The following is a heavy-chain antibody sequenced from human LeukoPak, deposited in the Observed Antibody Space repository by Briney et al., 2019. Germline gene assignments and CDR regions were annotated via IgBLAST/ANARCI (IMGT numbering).Heavy chain of an antibody. D-gene: IGHD3-22*01. V-gene: IGHV3-23*01. J-gene: IGHJ4*02. CDR2: ISGSGDNT. CDR1: GFTFNTYT. CDR3: AKGSYYDSSGSFYFDY. Sequence: GGSLRLSCAASGFTFNTYTMNWVRQAPGKGLEWVSGISGSGDNTYYADSVKGRFTISRDNSKNTLYVQVNSLGTEDTAAYYCAKGSYYDSSGSFYFDYWGQGTLVTVSS.